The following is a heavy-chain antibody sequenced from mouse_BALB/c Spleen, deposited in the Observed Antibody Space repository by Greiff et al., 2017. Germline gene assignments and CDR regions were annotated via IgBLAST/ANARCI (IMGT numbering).Heavy chain of an antibody. D-gene: IGHD3-3*01. Sequence: EVQGVESGGGLVKPGGSLKLSCAASGFTFSDYYMYWVRQTPEKRLEWVATISDGGSYTYYPDSVKGRFTISRDNAKNNLYLQMSSLKSEDTAMYYCARSPRGNYFDYWGQGTTLTVSS. V-gene: IGHV5-4*02. J-gene: IGHJ2*01. CDR3: ARSPRGNYFDY. CDR2: ISDGGSYT. CDR1: GFTFSDYY.